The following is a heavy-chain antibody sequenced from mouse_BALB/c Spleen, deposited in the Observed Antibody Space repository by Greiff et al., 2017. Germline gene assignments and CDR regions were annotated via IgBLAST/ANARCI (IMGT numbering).Heavy chain of an antibody. Sequence: VQLQQSGAELAKPGASVKMSCKASGYTFTSYWMHWVKQRPGQGLEWIGYINPSTGYTEYNQKFKDKATLTADKSSSTAYMQLSSLTSEDSAVYYCARTPYGNYDAMDYWGQGTSVTVSS. V-gene: IGHV1-7*01. CDR2: INPSTGYT. J-gene: IGHJ4*01. CDR1: GYTFTSYW. CDR3: ARTPYGNYDAMDY. D-gene: IGHD2-10*02.